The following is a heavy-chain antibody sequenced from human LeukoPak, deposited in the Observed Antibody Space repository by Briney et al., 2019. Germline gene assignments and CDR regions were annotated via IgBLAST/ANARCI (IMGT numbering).Heavy chain of an antibody. Sequence: SETLSLTCNVSGGAFTNYYWSWIRQTPEKGLEWIGQINHSGDTSYNPSLRSRVTLSVDRSKNQFSLKVTSVTAADTGVFYCARGPGTVGLSPWGQGTLVTVSS. CDR3: ARGPGTVGLSP. V-gene: IGHV4-34*01. CDR2: INHSGDT. CDR1: GGAFTNYY. D-gene: IGHD1/OR15-1a*01. J-gene: IGHJ5*02.